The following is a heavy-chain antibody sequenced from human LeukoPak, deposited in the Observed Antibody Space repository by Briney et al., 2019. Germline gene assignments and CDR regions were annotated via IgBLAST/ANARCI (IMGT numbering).Heavy chain of an antibody. D-gene: IGHD3-10*01. CDR2: ISAYNGNT. CDR1: GYTFTSYG. J-gene: IGHJ4*02. CDR3: ARAVREGRFGELLSHFDY. V-gene: IGHV1-18*01. Sequence: GASVKVSCKASGYTFTSYGISWVRQAPGQGLEWMGWISAYNGNTNYAQKLQGRVTMTTDTSTSTAYMELRSLRSDDTAVYYCARAVREGRFGELLSHFDYWGQGTLVTVSS.